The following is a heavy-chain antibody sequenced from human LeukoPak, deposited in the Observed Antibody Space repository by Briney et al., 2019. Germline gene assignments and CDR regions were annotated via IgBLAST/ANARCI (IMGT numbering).Heavy chain of an antibody. D-gene: IGHD6-19*01. CDR3: ARSSGWLDY. Sequence: SQTLSLTCAISGDSVSSKNAAWNWIRQSPSRGLGWLGRTYYRSKWYNEYAISVKGRIDINPDTSKNQISLQLNSVTPEDTAVYYCARSSGWLDYWGQGTLVTVSS. V-gene: IGHV6-1*01. CDR1: GDSVSSKNAA. J-gene: IGHJ4*02. CDR2: TYYRSKWYN.